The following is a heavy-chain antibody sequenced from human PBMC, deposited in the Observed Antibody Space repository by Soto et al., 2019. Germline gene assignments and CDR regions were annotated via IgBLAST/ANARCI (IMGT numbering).Heavy chain of an antibody. D-gene: IGHD3-16*02. CDR1: GLTFSSYG. Sequence: QVQLVESGGGVVQPGRSLRLSCAASGLTFSSYGMHWVRQAPGKGLEWVAVISYDGSNKYYADSVKGRFTISRDNSKNTLYLQMNTLRAEDTAVYYCAKDLVSGIIRWGYMDVWGKGTTVTVSS. J-gene: IGHJ6*03. V-gene: IGHV3-30*18. CDR2: ISYDGSNK. CDR3: AKDLVSGIIRWGYMDV.